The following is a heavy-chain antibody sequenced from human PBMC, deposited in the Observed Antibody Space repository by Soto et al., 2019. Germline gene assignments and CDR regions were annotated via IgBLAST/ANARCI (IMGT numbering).Heavy chain of an antibody. D-gene: IGHD4-17*01. CDR1: GFTFSSYS. CDR2: ISSSSSYI. Sequence: GGSLRLSCAASGFTFSSYSMNWVRQAPGKGLEWVSSISSSSSYIYYADSVKGRFTISRDNAKNSLYLQMNSLRAEDTAVYYCARSNGEDWFDPWGQGTLVTVAS. V-gene: IGHV3-21*01. CDR3: ARSNGEDWFDP. J-gene: IGHJ5*02.